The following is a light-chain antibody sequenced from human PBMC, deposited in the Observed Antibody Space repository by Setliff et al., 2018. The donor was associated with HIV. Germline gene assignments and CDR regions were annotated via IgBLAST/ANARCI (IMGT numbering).Light chain of an antibody. Sequence: LTQPASVSGSPGQSITISCTGSSSDIGGYESVSWYQQHPGEVPKLMIYDVTKRPSGVSNRFSASKSGNTASLTISGLQAEDEAHYYCCSYAGGDTWIFGGGTK. CDR2: DVT. J-gene: IGLJ2*01. CDR3: CSYAGGDTWI. V-gene: IGLV2-23*02. CDR1: SSDIGGYES.